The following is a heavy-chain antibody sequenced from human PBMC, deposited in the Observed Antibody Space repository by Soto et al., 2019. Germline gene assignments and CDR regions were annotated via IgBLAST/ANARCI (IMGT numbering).Heavy chain of an antibody. Sequence: QVQLQESGPGLVKPSGTLSLTCAVSGGSISSSNWWSWVRQPPGKGLEWIGEIYHSGSTNYNPSLKSRVTISVDKSKNQFSLKLSSVTAADTAVYYCARGLVVVPAAIGLDWFDPWGQGTLVTVSS. CDR3: ARGLVVVPAAIGLDWFDP. J-gene: IGHJ5*02. V-gene: IGHV4-4*02. CDR1: GGSISSSNW. CDR2: IYHSGST. D-gene: IGHD2-2*01.